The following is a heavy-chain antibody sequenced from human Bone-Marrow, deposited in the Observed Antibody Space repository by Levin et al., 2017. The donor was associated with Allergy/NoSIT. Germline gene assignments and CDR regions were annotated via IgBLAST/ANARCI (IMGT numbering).Heavy chain of an antibody. CDR2: IFPGDSDI. Sequence: GGSLRLSCKGSGYTFTDYWIGWVRQMPGKGLEWMGLIFPGDSDIKYSPAFQGQVTISADNSMNTAYLKWSSLKASDTAIYYCARRGGNFDYWGQGTRVTVSS. D-gene: IGHD3-3*01. CDR1: GYTFTDYW. CDR3: ARRGGNFDY. V-gene: IGHV5-51*01. J-gene: IGHJ4*02.